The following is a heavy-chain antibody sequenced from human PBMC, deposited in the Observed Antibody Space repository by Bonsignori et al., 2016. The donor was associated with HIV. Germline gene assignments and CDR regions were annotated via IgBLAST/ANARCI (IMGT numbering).Heavy chain of an antibody. CDR2: IYYSGST. Sequence: WIRQPPGKGLEWIGSIYYSGSTYYNPSLKSRVTISVDTSKNQFSLKLSSVTAADTAVYYCATTHYDFWSGYRGYYYMDVWGKGTTVTVSS. D-gene: IGHD3-3*01. V-gene: IGHV4-39*07. J-gene: IGHJ6*03. CDR3: ATTHYDFWSGYRGYYYMDV.